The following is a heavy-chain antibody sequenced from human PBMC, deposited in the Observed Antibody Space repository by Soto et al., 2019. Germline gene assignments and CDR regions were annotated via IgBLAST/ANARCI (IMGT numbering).Heavy chain of an antibody. Sequence: SETLSLTCTVSGGSIGSYYWSWIRQPPGKGLEWIGYIYYSDSINYNPSLKSRVTISVDTSKNQFSLKLSSVTAADTAVYYCASLRGSGNFDYWGQGTLVTVSS. D-gene: IGHD3-10*01. CDR2: IYYSDSI. CDR1: GGSIGSYY. J-gene: IGHJ4*02. CDR3: ASLRGSGNFDY. V-gene: IGHV4-59*08.